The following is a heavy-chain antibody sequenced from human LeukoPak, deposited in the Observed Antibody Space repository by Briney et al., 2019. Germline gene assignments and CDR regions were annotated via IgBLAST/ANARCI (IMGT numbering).Heavy chain of an antibody. CDR3: ARLSRYSYGPYYFDY. J-gene: IGHJ4*02. Sequence: SETLSLTCTVSGGSISSSSYSWGWIRQPPGKGLEWIGSIYYSGSTYYNPSLKSRVTISVDTSKNQFSLKLSSVTAADTAVYYCARLSRYSYGPYYFDYWGQGTLVTVSS. CDR2: IYYSGST. CDR1: GGSISSSSYS. D-gene: IGHD5-18*01. V-gene: IGHV4-39*01.